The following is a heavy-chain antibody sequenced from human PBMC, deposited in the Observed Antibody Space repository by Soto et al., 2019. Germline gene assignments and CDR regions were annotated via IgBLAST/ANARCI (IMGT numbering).Heavy chain of an antibody. J-gene: IGHJ5*02. D-gene: IGHD3-10*01. CDR1: GFTFSTYA. CDR2: ISDDGTNK. Sequence: QVHLVESGGGVVQPGRSLRLSCAASGFTFSTYAMHWVRQAPGKGLEWVATISDDGTNKYYADSVKGQFTISRDNSKDTLYLQMNGLRAEDTAVYYCPREGHGDWFDPWGQGTLVTVSS. CDR3: PREGHGDWFDP. V-gene: IGHV3-30-3*01.